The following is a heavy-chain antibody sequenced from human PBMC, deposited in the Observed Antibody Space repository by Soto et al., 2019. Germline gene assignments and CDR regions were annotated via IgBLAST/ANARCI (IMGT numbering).Heavy chain of an antibody. CDR3: ARELRGYTYFAYYGMDV. V-gene: IGHV3-33*01. Sequence: QVHLVESGGGVVQPGRSLRLSCVASGFTFSSYGMHWVRQAPGKGLEWVAVIWFDGSNKYYADSVKGRFTISRDTSKNTLYLQTNSLRAEDTAVYYCARELRGYTYFAYYGMDVWGQGTTVTVSS. CDR1: GFTFSSYG. D-gene: IGHD5-18*01. CDR2: IWFDGSNK. J-gene: IGHJ6*02.